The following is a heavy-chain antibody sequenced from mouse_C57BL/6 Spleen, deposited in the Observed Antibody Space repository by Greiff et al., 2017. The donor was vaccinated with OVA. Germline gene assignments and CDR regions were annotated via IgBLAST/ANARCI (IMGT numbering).Heavy chain of an antibody. CDR2: ISDGGSYT. D-gene: IGHD3-3*01. J-gene: IGHJ4*01. CDR3: AREGDDEGSMDY. V-gene: IGHV5-4*01. CDR1: GFTFSSYA. Sequence: DVMLVESGGGLVKPGGSLKLSCAASGFTFSSYAMSWVRQTPEKRLEWVATISDGGSYTYYPDNVKGRFTISRDNAKNNLYLQMSHLKSEDTAMYYCAREGDDEGSMDYWGQGTSVTVSS.